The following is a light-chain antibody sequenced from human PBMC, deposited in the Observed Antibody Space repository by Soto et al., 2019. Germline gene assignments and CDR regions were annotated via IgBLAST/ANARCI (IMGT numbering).Light chain of an antibody. CDR2: RVS. Sequence: DVVLTQSPLSLPVTLGQPASISCRSSQRFVHGDGTTYLNWFHQRPGQSPRRLIYRVSNRDSGVPDRFSGSESGTDFTLKISTVEAEDVGIYYCMQGTHGYTFGQGTKVDIK. CDR1: QRFVHGDGTTY. V-gene: IGKV2-30*02. CDR3: MQGTHGYT. J-gene: IGKJ2*01.